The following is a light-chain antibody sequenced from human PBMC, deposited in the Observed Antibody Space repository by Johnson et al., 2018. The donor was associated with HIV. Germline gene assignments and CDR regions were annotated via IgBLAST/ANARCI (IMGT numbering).Light chain of an antibody. CDR3: ETLDNRLNVGHV. J-gene: IGLJ1*01. Sequence: QSVLTQPPSVSAAPGQKVTISCSGSSSNIGNNDVSWYQQLPGTAPKLLIYDNHKRPSGIPDRFSGSKSGTSATLGITGPRTWDEADYYCETLDNRLNVGHVFGTGTKVTVL. CDR1: SSNIGNND. V-gene: IGLV1-51*01. CDR2: DNH.